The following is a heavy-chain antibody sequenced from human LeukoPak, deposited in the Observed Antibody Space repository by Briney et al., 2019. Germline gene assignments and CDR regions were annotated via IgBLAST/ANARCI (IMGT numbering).Heavy chain of an antibody. J-gene: IGHJ4*02. Sequence: GGSLRLSCAASGFTFSTYWMSWVRQAPGKGLEWVANIKQDGSEKYYVDSVKGRFTISRDNAKNSLYLQMNSLRAEDTAMYYCATSYDYKVAPFDLWGQGTLVTVSS. CDR3: ATSYDYKVAPFDL. CDR2: IKQDGSEK. D-gene: IGHD5-12*01. V-gene: IGHV3-7*03. CDR1: GFTFSTYW.